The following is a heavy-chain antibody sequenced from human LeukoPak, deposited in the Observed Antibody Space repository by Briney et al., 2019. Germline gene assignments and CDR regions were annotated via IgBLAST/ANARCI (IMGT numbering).Heavy chain of an antibody. CDR3: TTLWFGELLLLGY. CDR2: ISSSGSTI. Sequence: PGGSLRLSCAASGFTFSDYYMSWIRQAPGKGLEWVSYISSSGSTIYYADSVKGRFTISRDNAKNSLYPQMNSLRAEDTAVYYCTTLWFGELLLLGYWGQGTLVTVSS. J-gene: IGHJ4*02. CDR1: GFTFSDYY. D-gene: IGHD3-10*01. V-gene: IGHV3-11*01.